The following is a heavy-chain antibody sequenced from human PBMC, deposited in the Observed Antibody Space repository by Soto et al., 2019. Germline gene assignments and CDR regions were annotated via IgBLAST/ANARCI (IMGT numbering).Heavy chain of an antibody. J-gene: IGHJ6*02. CDR3: AAEITRPYYYDSSGYPKAYYYYGMDV. CDR2: IVVGSGNT. D-gene: IGHD3-22*01. Sequence: SVKVSCKASGFTFTSSAMQWVRQARGQRLEWIGWIVVGSGNTNYAQKFQERVTITRDMSTSTAYMELSSLRSEDTAVYYCAAEITRPYYYDSSGYPKAYYYYGMDVWGQ. V-gene: IGHV1-58*02. CDR1: GFTFTSSA.